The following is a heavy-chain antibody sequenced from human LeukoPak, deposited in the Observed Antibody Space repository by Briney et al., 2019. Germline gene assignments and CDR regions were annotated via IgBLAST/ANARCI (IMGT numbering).Heavy chain of an antibody. Sequence: SETLSLICTVSGGSISSYYWSWIRQPPGKGLEWIGYIYYSGSTNYNPSLKSRVTISVDTSKNQFSLKLSSVTAADTAVYYCARHPYYYDSTPFDYWGQGTLVTVSS. D-gene: IGHD3-22*01. CDR1: GGSISSYY. V-gene: IGHV4-59*08. J-gene: IGHJ4*02. CDR2: IYYSGST. CDR3: ARHPYYYDSTPFDY.